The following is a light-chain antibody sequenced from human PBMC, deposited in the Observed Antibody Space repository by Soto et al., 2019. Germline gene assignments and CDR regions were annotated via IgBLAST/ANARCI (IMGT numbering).Light chain of an antibody. V-gene: IGKV1-27*01. Sequence: DIQLTQSPSSLSASVGDRVTITCRLSQGISSYLNWYRQKPGKVPKLLIYSASNLQSGVPSRLSGSGSATDFTLTISSLQPEDVATYYGQLTYNAFTFGPGTKVDIK. CDR2: SAS. CDR3: QLTYNAFT. CDR1: QGISSY. J-gene: IGKJ3*01.